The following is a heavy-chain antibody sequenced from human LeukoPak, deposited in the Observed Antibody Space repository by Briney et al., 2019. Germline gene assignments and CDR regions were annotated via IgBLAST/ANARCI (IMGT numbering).Heavy chain of an antibody. V-gene: IGHV4-34*01. D-gene: IGHD3-22*01. CDR2: INHSGST. J-gene: IGHJ4*02. CDR1: GGSFSGYY. CDR3: ARGSGGYLFDY. Sequence: SETLSLTCAVYGGSFSGYYWSWIRQPPGKGLEWIGEINHSGSTNYNPSLKSRVTISVDTSKNQFSLKLSSVTAADTAVYYCARGSGGYLFDYWGQGTLVTVSS.